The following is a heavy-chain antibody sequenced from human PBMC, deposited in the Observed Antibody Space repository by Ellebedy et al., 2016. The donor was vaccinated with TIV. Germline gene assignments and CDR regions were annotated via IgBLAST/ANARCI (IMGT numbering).Heavy chain of an antibody. CDR2: IRQEGDEI. CDR1: GFNFRSNW. CDR3: AMRASYGDYAVQVNPWFDL. V-gene: IGHV3-7*01. J-gene: IGHJ5*02. Sequence: GGSLRLSCAASGFNFRSNWMTWVRKAPGKGLEWVAKIRQEGDEIYYVESVKGRLTISRDNAKNSLFLQMNRLRVEETAVYYCAMRASYGDYAVQVNPWFDLWGQGTLVTVSS. D-gene: IGHD4-17*01.